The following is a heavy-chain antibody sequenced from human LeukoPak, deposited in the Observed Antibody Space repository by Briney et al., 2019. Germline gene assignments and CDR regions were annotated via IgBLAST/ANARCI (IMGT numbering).Heavy chain of an antibody. CDR1: GYTFTSYD. CDR2: MNPNSGNT. D-gene: IGHD1-26*01. CDR3: ARGAIWGRGSYFGY. J-gene: IGHJ4*02. V-gene: IGHV1-8*03. Sequence: GASVKVSCKASGYTFTSYDINWVRQATGQGLEWMGWMNPNSGNTGYAQKFQGRVTITRNTSISTAYMELSSLRSEDTAVYYCARGAIWGRGSYFGYWGQGTLVTVSS.